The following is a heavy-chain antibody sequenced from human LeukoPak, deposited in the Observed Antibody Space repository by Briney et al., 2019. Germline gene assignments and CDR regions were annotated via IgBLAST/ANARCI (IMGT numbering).Heavy chain of an antibody. CDR2: INHSGST. Sequence: PSETLSLTCAVYGGSFSGYYWSWIRQPPGKGLEWIGEINHSGSTNYNPSLKSRVTISVDTSKNQFSLKLSSVTAADTAVYYCAREGRLFYYDSSGPRVPKYFQHWGQGILVTVSS. CDR3: AREGRLFYYDSSGPRVPKYFQH. V-gene: IGHV4-34*01. J-gene: IGHJ1*01. D-gene: IGHD3-22*01. CDR1: GGSFSGYY.